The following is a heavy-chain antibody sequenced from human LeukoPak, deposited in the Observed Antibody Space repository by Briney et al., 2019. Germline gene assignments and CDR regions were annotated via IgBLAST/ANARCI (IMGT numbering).Heavy chain of an antibody. CDR3: ARGRYDFWSGYYVDGMDV. V-gene: IGHV4-59*01. J-gene: IGHJ6*02. CDR1: GGSISSYY. D-gene: IGHD3-3*01. Sequence: SETLSLTCTVSGGSISSYYWSRIRQPPGKGLEWIGYIYYSGSTNYNPSLKSRVTISVDTSKNQFSLKLSSVTAADTAVYYCARGRYDFWSGYYVDGMDVWGQGTTVTVSS. CDR2: IYYSGST.